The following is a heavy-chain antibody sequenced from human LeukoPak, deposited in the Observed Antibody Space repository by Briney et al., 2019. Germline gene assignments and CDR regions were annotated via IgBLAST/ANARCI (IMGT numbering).Heavy chain of an antibody. CDR1: GGSISSYY. J-gene: IGHJ6*03. D-gene: IGHD4-17*01. CDR2: IYTSGST. CDR3: ASSTVPYYYYYMDV. Sequence: SETLSLTCTVSGGSISSYYWSWIRQPAGKGLEWIGRIYTSGSTNYNPSLKSRVTISVDTSKNQFSLKLSSVTAADTAVYYCASSTVPYYYYYMDVWGKGTTVTVSS. V-gene: IGHV4-4*07.